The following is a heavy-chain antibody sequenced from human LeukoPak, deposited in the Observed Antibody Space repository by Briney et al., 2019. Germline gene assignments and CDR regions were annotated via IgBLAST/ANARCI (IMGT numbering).Heavy chain of an antibody. CDR1: GFTFSSYS. D-gene: IGHD6-19*01. CDR3: ASSGWYYSFVDY. J-gene: IGHJ4*02. CDR2: ISSSSSYI. V-gene: IGHV3-21*01. Sequence: GGSLRLSCAASGFTFSSYSMNWVRQAPGKGLEWVSSISSSSSYIYYADSVKGRFTISRDNAKNSLYLQMNSLRAEDTAVYYCASSGWYYSFVDYWGQGTLVTVSS.